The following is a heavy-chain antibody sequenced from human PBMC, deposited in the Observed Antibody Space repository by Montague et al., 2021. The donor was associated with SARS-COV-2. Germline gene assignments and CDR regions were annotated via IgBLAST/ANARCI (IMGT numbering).Heavy chain of an antibody. CDR2: IYYSEST. J-gene: IGHJ3*02. V-gene: IGHV4-39*01. CDR1: GGSISSSNYY. Sequence: SETLSLTCTVSGGSISSSNYYWGWIRRPPGKGLEWIGSIYYSESTYYNPSLKSRVTISVDTSKNQFSLKLSSVTAADTAVYYCASPTYYYDSSGSDAFDIWGQGTMVTVSS. CDR3: ASPTYYYDSSGSDAFDI. D-gene: IGHD3-22*01.